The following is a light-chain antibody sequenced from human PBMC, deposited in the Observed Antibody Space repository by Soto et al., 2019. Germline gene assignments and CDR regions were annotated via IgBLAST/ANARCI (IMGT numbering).Light chain of an antibody. CDR1: QSISFW. Sequence: DIPMTQSPSTLSASVGDRVTITCRASQSISFWLAWYQQKPGKAPNLLISKASSLESEVPSRFAGSGSRTEFTLTISSLQPDDFASYYCLQYNYYPLTLGQGTKVEIK. CDR3: LQYNYYPLT. V-gene: IGKV1-5*03. CDR2: KAS. J-gene: IGKJ1*01.